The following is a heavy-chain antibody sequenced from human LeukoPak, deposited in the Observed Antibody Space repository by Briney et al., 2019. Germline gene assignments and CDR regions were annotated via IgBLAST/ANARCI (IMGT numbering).Heavy chain of an antibody. D-gene: IGHD3-22*01. CDR3: ARQWLSADNAFDI. Sequence: SESLSLTCAVYGASFSGYCWGWIRQPAGKWREWIGEINHSGSTNSNPSLKGLVPISVATSKNQFSLKLSSVTAADTAVYYCARQWLSADNAFDIWGQGTMVTVSS. V-gene: IGHV4-34*01. J-gene: IGHJ3*02. CDR2: INHSGST. CDR1: GASFSGYC.